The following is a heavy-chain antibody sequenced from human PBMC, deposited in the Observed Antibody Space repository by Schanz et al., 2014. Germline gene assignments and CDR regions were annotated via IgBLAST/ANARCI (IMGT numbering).Heavy chain of an antibody. CDR1: GFSFDSYN. Sequence: EVQLVESGGGLVKPGGSLRLSCTASGFSFDSYNMNWVRQSPGKGLEWVAFLSFDSRHIYYADSVKGRFTISRDNAKISLHLKMKSVRADDTAVYYCARDGVAATTDFEYWGQGALVTVSS. CDR2: LSFDSRHI. V-gene: IGHV3-21*06. J-gene: IGHJ4*02. CDR3: ARDGVAATTDFEY. D-gene: IGHD1-1*01.